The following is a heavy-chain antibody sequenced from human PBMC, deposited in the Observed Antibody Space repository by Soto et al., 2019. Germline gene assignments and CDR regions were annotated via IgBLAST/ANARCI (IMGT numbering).Heavy chain of an antibody. J-gene: IGHJ3*02. Sequence: QVQLVESGGGVVQPGRSLRLSCAASGFTFSSYAMHWVRQAPGKGLEWVAVISYEGSNKYYADSVKGRFTISKDNSKNRLYLQMNSLRAEDTAVYYCARYLSGYDAFDIWGQGTMVTVSS. CDR3: ARYLSGYDAFDI. CDR2: ISYEGSNK. V-gene: IGHV3-30-3*01. CDR1: GFTFSSYA. D-gene: IGHD5-12*01.